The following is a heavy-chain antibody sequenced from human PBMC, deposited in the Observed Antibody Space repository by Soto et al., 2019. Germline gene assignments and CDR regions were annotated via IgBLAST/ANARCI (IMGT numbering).Heavy chain of an antibody. D-gene: IGHD1-1*01. J-gene: IGHJ6*02. CDR2: IIPIFGTA. Sequence: GASVKVSCKASGGTFSSYAISWVRQAPGQGLEWMGGIIPIFGTANYAQKFQGRVTITADKSTSTAYMELSSLRSEDTAVYYCARETPVEPHRGYYYYGMDVWGQGTTVTVSS. V-gene: IGHV1-69*06. CDR1: GGTFSSYA. CDR3: ARETPVEPHRGYYYYGMDV.